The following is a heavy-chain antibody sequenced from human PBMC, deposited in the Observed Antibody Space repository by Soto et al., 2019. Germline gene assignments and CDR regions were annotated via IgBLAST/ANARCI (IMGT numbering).Heavy chain of an antibody. CDR3: AREFSRYCSGGSCNDAFDI. CDR2: INPNSGGT. CDR1: GYTFTGYY. Sequence: GASVKVSCKASGYTFTGYYMHWVRQAPGQGLEWMGWINPNSGGTNYAQKFQGWVTMTRDTSISTAYMELSRLRSDDTAVYYCAREFSRYCSGGSCNDAFDIWGQGTMVTVSS. D-gene: IGHD2-15*01. J-gene: IGHJ3*02. V-gene: IGHV1-2*04.